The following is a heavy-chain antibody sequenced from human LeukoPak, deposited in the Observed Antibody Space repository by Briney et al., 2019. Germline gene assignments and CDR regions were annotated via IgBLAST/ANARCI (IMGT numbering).Heavy chain of an antibody. J-gene: IGHJ6*04. CDR3: ARGAILRYFDWLSPYYGMDV. D-gene: IGHD3-9*01. CDR1: GFTFSSYE. Sequence: QPGGSLRLSCAASGFTFSSYEMNWVRQAPGKGLEWVSYISSSGSTIYYADSVKGRFTISRDNAKNSLYPQMNSLRAEDTAVYYCARGAILRYFDWLSPYYGMDVWGKGTTVTVSS. V-gene: IGHV3-48*03. CDR2: ISSSGSTI.